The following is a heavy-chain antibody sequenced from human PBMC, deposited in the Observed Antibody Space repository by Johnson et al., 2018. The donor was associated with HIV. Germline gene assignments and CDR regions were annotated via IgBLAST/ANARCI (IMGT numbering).Heavy chain of an antibody. Sequence: QVQLVESWGGVVQPGRSLRLSCAASGFTFSRYDMHWVRQAPGTGLEWVAFISYDENTAYYVDSVKGRFTISRDNPWNTLYLQMNNLTTEDTAVYYCAKSVVVVLVGDNDDAFDIWGQGTMVTVSS. D-gene: IGHD2-21*01. CDR3: AKSVVVVLVGDNDDAFDI. CDR2: ISYDENTA. V-gene: IGHV3-30*18. CDR1: GFTFSRYD. J-gene: IGHJ3*02.